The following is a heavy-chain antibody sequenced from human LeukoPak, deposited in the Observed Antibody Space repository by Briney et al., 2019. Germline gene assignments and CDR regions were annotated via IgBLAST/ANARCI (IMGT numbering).Heavy chain of an antibody. D-gene: IGHD3-10*01. Sequence: SGVSLRLSCAASGFTFSSYAMHWVRQAPGKGLEWVAVISYDGNNNFYADSVRGRFTVSRDKSRNTLYLQMNSLTTEDTAVYYCARNHYSASWFGGHWGQGTLVAVFS. J-gene: IGHJ4*02. CDR3: ARNHYSASWFGGH. CDR1: GFTFSSYA. CDR2: ISYDGNNN. V-gene: IGHV3-30*04.